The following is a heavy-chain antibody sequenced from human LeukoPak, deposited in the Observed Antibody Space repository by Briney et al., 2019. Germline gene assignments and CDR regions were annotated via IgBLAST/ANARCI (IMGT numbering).Heavy chain of an antibody. J-gene: IGHJ3*02. Sequence: SGALSLTCAVSGGSISTNNWWTWVRQPPGKGLEWIGEIHHSGSTDYNPSLKSRVTISPDKSKNQFSLTLTSVTAADTAVYFCARAPLSGTYYTDAFDIWGQGTMVTVSS. D-gene: IGHD1-26*01. V-gene: IGHV4-4*02. CDR2: IHHSGST. CDR3: ARAPLSGTYYTDAFDI. CDR1: GGSISTNNW.